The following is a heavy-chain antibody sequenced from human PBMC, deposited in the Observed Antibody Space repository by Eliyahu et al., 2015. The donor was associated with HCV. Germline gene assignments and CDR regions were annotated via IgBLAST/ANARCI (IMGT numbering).Heavy chain of an antibody. CDR1: FSSYA. CDR3: AKVASLYSGGSYYVDDY. J-gene: IGHJ4*02. CDR2: ISGSGGST. V-gene: IGHV3-23*01. D-gene: IGHD1-26*01. Sequence: FSSYAMSWVRQAQGKGLEWVSVISGSGGSTYYADSVKGRFTISRDNSKNTLYLQMNSLRAEDTAVYYCAKVASLYSGGSYYVDDYWGQGTLVTVSS.